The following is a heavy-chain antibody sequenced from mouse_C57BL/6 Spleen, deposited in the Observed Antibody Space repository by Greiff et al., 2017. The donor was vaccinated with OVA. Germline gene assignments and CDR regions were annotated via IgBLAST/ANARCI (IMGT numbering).Heavy chain of an antibody. Sequence: VQLQQPGAELVKPGASVKMSCKASGYTFTSYWITWVKQRPGQGLEWIGDISPGSGSTKYNEKFKSKAPLTVATSSSTAYMQLSILTSEDSAVYYCASAPIITTVVPDFDYWGQGTTLTVSS. J-gene: IGHJ2*01. V-gene: IGHV1-55*01. CDR2: ISPGSGST. CDR1: GYTFTSYW. CDR3: ASAPIITTVVPDFDY. D-gene: IGHD1-1*01.